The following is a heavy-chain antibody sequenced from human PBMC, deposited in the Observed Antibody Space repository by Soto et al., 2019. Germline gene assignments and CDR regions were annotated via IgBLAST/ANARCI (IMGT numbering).Heavy chain of an antibody. CDR3: SRGGTVSTSVVY. Sequence: EVQLVESGGGLVEPGRSLRLSCTVSGFTFGDYAMSWFRQAPGKGLEWVGVIRSKAYGEATEYAASVKGSFTISRDDSKSIVYLQMNSLKTEDTAVYYCSRGGTVSTSVVYCGQGTLVTVSP. D-gene: IGHD4-4*01. CDR1: GFTFGDYA. CDR2: IRSKAYGEAT. J-gene: IGHJ4*02. V-gene: IGHV3-49*03.